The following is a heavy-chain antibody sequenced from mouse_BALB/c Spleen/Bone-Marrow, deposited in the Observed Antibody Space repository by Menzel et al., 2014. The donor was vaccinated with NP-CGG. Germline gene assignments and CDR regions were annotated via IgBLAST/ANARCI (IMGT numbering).Heavy chain of an antibody. V-gene: IGHV14-3*02. Sequence: DVQLQESGAVLVKPGASVKLSCTASGFNIKDTYMHWVKQRPEQGLEWIGRIDPANGNTKYDPKFQGKATITADTSSNTAYQQLSSLTSEDTAVYYCASYYRYDRRFAYWGQGTLVTVSA. CDR2: IDPANGNT. CDR1: GFNIKDTY. J-gene: IGHJ3*01. CDR3: ASYYRYDRRFAY. D-gene: IGHD2-14*01.